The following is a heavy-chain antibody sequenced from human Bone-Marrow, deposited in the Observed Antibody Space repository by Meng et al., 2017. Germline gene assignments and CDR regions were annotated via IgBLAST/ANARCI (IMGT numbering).Heavy chain of an antibody. D-gene: IGHD4-11*01. Sequence: QVQLLHRGAVMVDPTTSLSLTCVVTGGSCSCYYWSLIRQLPGKGLDWIGEINHSWSTNYNPSLEIRATISATSQNNLSLKLSSVTAADSAVYYCARGPTTMAHDFDYWGQGTLVTVSS. CDR2: INHSWST. V-gene: IGHV4-34*01. J-gene: IGHJ4*02. CDR3: ARGPTTMAHDFDY. CDR1: GGSCSCYY.